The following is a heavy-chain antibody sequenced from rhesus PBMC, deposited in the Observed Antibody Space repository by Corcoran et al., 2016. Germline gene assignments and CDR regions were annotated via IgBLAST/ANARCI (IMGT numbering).Heavy chain of an antibody. D-gene: IGHD3-22*01. Sequence: QVQLQESGPGLVKPSETLSLTCAVSGGSFSGYYWGWIRQPPGKGLEWIGYISGSSGSTQYTPSLKRRVTISTDRSKNQCSLKLSAVTAADTAVYYCARDLVEPGVSRRWGQGVLVTVSS. J-gene: IGHJ4*01. CDR1: GGSFSGYY. CDR3: ARDLVEPGVSRR. CDR2: ISGSSGST. V-gene: IGHV4-165*01.